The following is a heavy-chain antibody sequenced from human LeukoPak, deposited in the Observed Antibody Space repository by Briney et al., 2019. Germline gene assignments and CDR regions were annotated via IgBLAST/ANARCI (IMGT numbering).Heavy chain of an antibody. CDR2: ITEDGSED. V-gene: IGHV3-7*01. J-gene: IGHJ4*02. Sequence: GGSLRLSCSASGFAFSTYWMSWVRQAPGKGLEWVANITEDGSEDHYADSVKGRFTISRDNAKNSLYLQMNSLSAEDTAFYYCVGDCIGASCSRPPYYFDFWGRGTLVTVTS. CDR3: VGDCIGASCSRPPYYFDF. CDR1: GFAFSTYW. D-gene: IGHD2-15*01.